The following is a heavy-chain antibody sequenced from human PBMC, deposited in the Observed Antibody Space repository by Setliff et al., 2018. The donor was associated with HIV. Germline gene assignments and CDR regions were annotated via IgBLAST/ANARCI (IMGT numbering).Heavy chain of an antibody. J-gene: IGHJ3*02. D-gene: IGHD2-21*02. V-gene: IGHV3-23*01. CDR2: ISGSGSST. Sequence: GGSLRLSCAASGFTFSSYAMNWVRRAPGKGLEWVSTISGSGSSTYYADSVKGRFTISRDSSKNTLYLQMNSLRAEDTAVYYCAKDQNIVVVTAIFHAFDIWGQGTMVTVSS. CDR1: GFTFSSYA. CDR3: AKDQNIVVVTAIFHAFDI.